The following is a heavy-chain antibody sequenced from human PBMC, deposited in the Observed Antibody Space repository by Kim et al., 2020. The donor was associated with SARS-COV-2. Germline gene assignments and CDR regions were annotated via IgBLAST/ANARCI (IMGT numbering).Heavy chain of an antibody. CDR3: ARADLTRITMIVVVNHGMDV. Sequence: ASVKVSCKASGYTFTSYAMNWVRQAPGQGLEWMGWINTNTGNPTYAQGFTGRFVFSLDTSVSTAYLQISSLKAEDTAVYYCARADLTRITMIVVVNHGMDVWGQGTTVTVSS. J-gene: IGHJ6*02. CDR1: GYTFTSYA. D-gene: IGHD3-22*01. CDR2: INTNTGNP. V-gene: IGHV7-4-1*02.